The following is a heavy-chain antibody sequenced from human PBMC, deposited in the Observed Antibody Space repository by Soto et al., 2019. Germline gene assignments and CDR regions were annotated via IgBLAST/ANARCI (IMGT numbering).Heavy chain of an antibody. D-gene: IGHD6-13*01. CDR1: SCA. CDR3: ARDITAAPWLDP. CDR2: IIPIFGTA. V-gene: IGHV1-69*01. Sequence: SCARSWVQQATGQGLEWLGGIIPIFGTANYAQKFQGRVTITADEPTSTAYMELSSLRSEDTAVYYSARDITAAPWLDPWGQRTLVT. J-gene: IGHJ5*02.